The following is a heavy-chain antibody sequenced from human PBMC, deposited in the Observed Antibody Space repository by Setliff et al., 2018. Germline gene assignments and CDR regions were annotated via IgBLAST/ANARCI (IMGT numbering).Heavy chain of an antibody. Sequence: ASVKVSCKASGYTFTNYGVTWVRQAPGQGLEWMGWIGAYNGNTYNAHKFQGRVTMTSDTSTSTAYMELRSLRSDDTAVYYCAREVGPLWFGALDYYYYYYGMDVWGQGTTVTVSS. D-gene: IGHD3-10*01. CDR2: IGAYNGNT. V-gene: IGHV1-18*01. CDR3: AREVGPLWFGALDYYYYYYGMDV. J-gene: IGHJ6*02. CDR1: GYTFTNYG.